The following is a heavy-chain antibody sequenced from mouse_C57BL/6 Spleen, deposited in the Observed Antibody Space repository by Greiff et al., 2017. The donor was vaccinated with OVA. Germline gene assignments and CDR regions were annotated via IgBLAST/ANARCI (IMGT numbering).Heavy chain of an antibody. CDR3: ARPYYGSSTGYFDV. CDR2: IDPSDSYT. J-gene: IGHJ1*03. V-gene: IGHV1-69*01. D-gene: IGHD1-1*01. CDR1: GYTFTSYW. Sequence: QVQLQQPGAELVMPGASVKLSCKASGYTFTSYWMHWVKQRPGQCLEWIGEIDPSDSYTNYNQKFKGKSTLTVDKSSSTAYMQLSSLTSEDSAVYYCARPYYGSSTGYFDVWGTGTTVTVSS.